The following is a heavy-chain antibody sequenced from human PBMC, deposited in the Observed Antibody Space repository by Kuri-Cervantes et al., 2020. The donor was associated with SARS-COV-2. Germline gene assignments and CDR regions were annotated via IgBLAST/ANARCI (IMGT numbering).Heavy chain of an antibody. Sequence: GESLKISCTASGFTFGDYAMSWVRQAPRKGLEWVGFIRSKAYGGTTEYAASVKGRFTISRDDSKSIAYLQMNSLKTEDTAVYYCTWTDSSGYYFDFDYWGQGTLVTVSS. CDR1: GFTFGDYA. V-gene: IGHV3-49*04. D-gene: IGHD3-22*01. CDR2: IRSKAYGGTT. CDR3: TWTDSSGYYFDFDY. J-gene: IGHJ4*02.